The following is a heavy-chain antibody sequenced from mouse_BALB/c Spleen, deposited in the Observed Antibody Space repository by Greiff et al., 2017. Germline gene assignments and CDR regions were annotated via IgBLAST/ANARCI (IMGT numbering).Heavy chain of an antibody. CDR3: ARDYGSSFWYFDV. D-gene: IGHD1-1*01. J-gene: IGHJ1*01. CDR1: GFTFSSYG. V-gene: IGHV5-6*02. CDR2: ISSGGSYT. Sequence: EVMLVESGGDLVKPGGSLKLSCAASGFTFSSYGMSWVRQTPDKRLEWVATISSGGSYTYYPDSVKGRFTISRDNARNILYLQMSSLRSEDTAMYYCARDYGSSFWYFDVWGAGTTVTVSS.